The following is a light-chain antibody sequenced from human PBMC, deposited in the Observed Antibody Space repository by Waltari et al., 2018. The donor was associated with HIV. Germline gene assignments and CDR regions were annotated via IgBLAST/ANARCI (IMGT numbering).Light chain of an antibody. Sequence: QSALTQPASVSGSPGQSITISCTGTSSDVGGYNYVSWYQQHPGKAPKLMIYDVSKRPSGVSNRFFGSKSGNTASLTISGLQAEDEADYYCCSYAGSSTWVFGGGTKLTVL. V-gene: IGLV2-23*02. J-gene: IGLJ3*02. CDR3: CSYAGSSTWV. CDR2: DVS. CDR1: SSDVGGYNY.